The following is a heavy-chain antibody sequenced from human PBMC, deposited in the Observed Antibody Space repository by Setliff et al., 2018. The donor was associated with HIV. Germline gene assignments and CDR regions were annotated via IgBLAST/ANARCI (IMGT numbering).Heavy chain of an antibody. D-gene: IGHD4-17*01. CDR1: GDSISSGSYY. V-gene: IGHV4-61*09. CDR2: IYTSGDT. J-gene: IGHJ1*01. CDR3: ARGGFTGVTTHFQH. Sequence: SETLSLTCSVSGDSISSGSYYWSWIRLPAGKGLEWIGYIYTSGDTNYNPSLKSRVTISADMSKNQFSLKLSSVTAADTAVYYCARGGFTGVTTHFQHWGRGTLVTVSS.